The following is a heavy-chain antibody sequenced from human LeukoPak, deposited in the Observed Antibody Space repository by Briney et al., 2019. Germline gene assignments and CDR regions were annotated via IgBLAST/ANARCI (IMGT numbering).Heavy chain of an antibody. D-gene: IGHD5-18*01. Sequence: SETLSLTCTVSGGSISSYYWSWIRQPPGKGLEWIGYIYYSGSTNCNPSLKSRVTISVDTSKNQFSLKLSSVTAADTAVYYCAGVGGYSYGSFDYWGKGTLVTVSS. J-gene: IGHJ4*02. CDR2: IYYSGST. CDR3: AGVGGYSYGSFDY. V-gene: IGHV4-59*01. CDR1: GGSISSYY.